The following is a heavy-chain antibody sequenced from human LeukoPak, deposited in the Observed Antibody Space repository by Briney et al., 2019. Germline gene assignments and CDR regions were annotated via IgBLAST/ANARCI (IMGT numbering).Heavy chain of an antibody. J-gene: IGHJ6*02. CDR1: GHTFTAYY. CDR3: ARDHCTSSGCYEYYYYGVDV. V-gene: IGHV1-2*02. D-gene: IGHD2-2*01. CDR2: INPNSGGT. Sequence: ASVKVSCKASGHTFTAYYMHWVRQAPGQGLEWMGWINPNSGGTKYTQKFQGRVTMTRDTSISTGYMELSSLRSDDTAVYYCARDHCTSSGCYEYYYYGVDVWGQGTTVTVSS.